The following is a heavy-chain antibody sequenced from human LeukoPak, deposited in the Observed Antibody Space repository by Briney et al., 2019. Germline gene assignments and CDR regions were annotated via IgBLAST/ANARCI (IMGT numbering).Heavy chain of an antibody. J-gene: IGHJ4*02. D-gene: IGHD3-22*01. CDR1: GYTFTSYG. CDR2: ISAYNGNT. V-gene: IGHV1-18*01. Sequence: ASVKVSCKASGYTFTSYGISWVRQAPGQGLEWMGWISAYNGNTNYAQKLQGRVTMTTDTSTSTAYMELRSLRSDDTAVYYCARVPPYDSSGYRFDYWGQGTLVTASS. CDR3: ARVPPYDSSGYRFDY.